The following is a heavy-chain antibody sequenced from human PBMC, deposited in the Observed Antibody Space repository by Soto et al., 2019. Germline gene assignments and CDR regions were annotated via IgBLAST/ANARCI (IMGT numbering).Heavy chain of an antibody. J-gene: IGHJ4*02. CDR3: ARVSTAASGSYYTLDY. CDR1: GDSISSHY. Sequence: SETLSLTCTVSGDSISSHYWSWIRQPPGKGLEWIGFGSTKYNPSLKSRIRISVDTSKNQFSLNLTSATAADTAVYYCARVSTAASGSYYTLDYWGQGTLVTVSS. CDR2: GST. D-gene: IGHD3-10*01. V-gene: IGHV4-59*11.